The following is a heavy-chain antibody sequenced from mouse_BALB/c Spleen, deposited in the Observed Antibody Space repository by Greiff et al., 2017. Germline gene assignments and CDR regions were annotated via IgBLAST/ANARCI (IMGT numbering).Heavy chain of an antibody. J-gene: IGHJ1*01. CDR2: INPSTGYT. Sequence: QVQLQQSGAELAKPGASVKMSCKASGYTFTSYWMHWVKQRPGQGLEWIGYINPSTGYTEYNQKFKDKATLTADKSSSTAYMQLSSLTSEDSAVYYCARWYYGCDWYFDVWGAGTTVTVSS. CDR1: GYTFTSYW. CDR3: ARWYYGCDWYFDV. D-gene: IGHD1-1*01. V-gene: IGHV1-7*01.